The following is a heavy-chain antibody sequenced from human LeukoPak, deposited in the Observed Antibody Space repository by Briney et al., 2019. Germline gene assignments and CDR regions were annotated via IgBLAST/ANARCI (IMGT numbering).Heavy chain of an antibody. V-gene: IGHV1-2*02. CDR2: INPNSGGT. Sequence: ASVKVSCKASGYTFTSYDINWVRQATGQGLEWMGWINPNSGGTNYAQKFQGRVTMTRDTSISTAYMELSRLRSDDTAVYYCAREGYCSSTSCYTYDYWGQGTLVTVSS. J-gene: IGHJ4*02. CDR1: GYTFTSYD. CDR3: AREGYCSSTSCYTYDY. D-gene: IGHD2-2*02.